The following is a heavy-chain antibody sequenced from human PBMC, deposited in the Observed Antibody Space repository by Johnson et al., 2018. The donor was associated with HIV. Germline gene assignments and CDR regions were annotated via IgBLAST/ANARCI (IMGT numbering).Heavy chain of an antibody. V-gene: IGHV3-72*01. J-gene: IGHJ3*02. CDR2: TRNKANSYTT. CDR1: GFTFSDHY. Sequence: EVQLVESGGGLVQPGGSLRLSCAASGFTFSDHYMDWVCQAPGKGLEWVGRTRNKANSYTTEYAASVKGRFTISRDDSKNSLYLQMNSLKTEDTAVYYCVRVELGAFDIWGQGTMVTVSS. CDR3: VRVELGAFDI. D-gene: IGHD1-7*01.